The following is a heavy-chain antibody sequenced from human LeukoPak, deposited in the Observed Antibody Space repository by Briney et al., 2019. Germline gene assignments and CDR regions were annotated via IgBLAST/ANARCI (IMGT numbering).Heavy chain of an antibody. V-gene: IGHV4-59*08. D-gene: IGHD2-21*02. Sequence: SETLSLTCTVSGGSISSYYWSWIRQPPGKGLEWIGYIYYSGSTNYNPSLKSRVTISVDTSKNQFSLKLSSVTAADTAVYYCARQNRRLNWFDPWGQGTLVTVSS. CDR1: GGSISSYY. CDR2: IYYSGST. J-gene: IGHJ5*02. CDR3: ARQNRRLNWFDP.